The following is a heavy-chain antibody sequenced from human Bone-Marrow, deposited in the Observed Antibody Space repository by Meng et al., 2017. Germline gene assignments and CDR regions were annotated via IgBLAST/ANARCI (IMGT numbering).Heavy chain of an antibody. Sequence: GESLKISCAASGFTFSDYYMSWIRQAPGKGLEWVSYISSSGSTIYYADSVKGRFTISRDNAKNSLYLQMNSLRAEDTAVYYCARARTNMIVVVKPIDPWGQGT. J-gene: IGHJ5*02. V-gene: IGHV3-11*01. CDR2: ISSSGSTI. D-gene: IGHD3-22*01. CDR3: ARARTNMIVVVKPIDP. CDR1: GFTFSDYY.